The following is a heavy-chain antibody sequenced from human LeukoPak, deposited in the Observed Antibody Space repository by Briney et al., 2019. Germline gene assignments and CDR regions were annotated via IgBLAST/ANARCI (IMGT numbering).Heavy chain of an antibody. CDR2: ISAYNGNT. CDR1: GYTFTSYG. Sequence: ASVKVSCKASGYTFTSYGISWGRQAPGQGLEWMGWISAYNGNTNYAQKLQGRVTMTTDTSTSTAYMELRSLRSDDTAVYYCARGVAQAHRGSIAFDYWGQGTLVTVSS. V-gene: IGHV1-18*01. D-gene: IGHD3-3*02. CDR3: ARGVAQAHRGSIAFDY. J-gene: IGHJ4*02.